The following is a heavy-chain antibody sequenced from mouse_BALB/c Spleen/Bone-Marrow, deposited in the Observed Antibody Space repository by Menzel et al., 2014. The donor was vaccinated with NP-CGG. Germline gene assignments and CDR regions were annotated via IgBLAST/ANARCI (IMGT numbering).Heavy chain of an antibody. Sequence: VQRVEPGAELVRPGASVKLSCKASGYTFTSYWINWVKQRPGQGLEWIGNIYPSDSYTNYNQKFKDKATLTVDKSSSTAYMQLSSPTSEDSAVYYCTRSYGSSYEYYFDYWGQGTTLTVSS. D-gene: IGHD1-1*01. CDR3: TRSYGSSYEYYFDY. CDR2: IYPSDSYT. J-gene: IGHJ2*01. V-gene: IGHV1-69*02. CDR1: GYTFTSYW.